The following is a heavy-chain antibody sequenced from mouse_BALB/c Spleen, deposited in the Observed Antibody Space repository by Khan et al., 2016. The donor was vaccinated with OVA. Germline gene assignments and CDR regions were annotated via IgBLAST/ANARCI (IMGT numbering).Heavy chain of an antibody. CDR2: IYHSGSI. Sequence: EVQLQESGPDLVKPSQSLSLTCTVTCYSITSGYSWHWIRQFPGNKLEWMGYIYHSGSINYNPSLKSRFSITRDTSKNLFFLQLNSVTTEDTATYYCARDGNYMDYWGQGTSVTVSS. D-gene: IGHD2-1*01. CDR1: CYSITSGYS. CDR3: ARDGNYMDY. J-gene: IGHJ4*01. V-gene: IGHV3-1*02.